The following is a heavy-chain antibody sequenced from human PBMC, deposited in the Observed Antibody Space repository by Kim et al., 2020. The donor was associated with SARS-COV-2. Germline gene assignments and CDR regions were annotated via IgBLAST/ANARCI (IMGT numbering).Heavy chain of an antibody. J-gene: IGHJ4*02. D-gene: IGHD3-10*01. Sequence: GGSLRLSCAASGFTFSSYGMHWVRQAPGKGLEWVAVISYDGSNKYYADSVKGRFTISRDNSKNTLYLQMNSLRAEDTAVYYCAKEVYYYGSGTLDYWGQGTLVTVSS. CDR1: GFTFSSYG. CDR2: ISYDGSNK. CDR3: AKEVYYYGSGTLDY. V-gene: IGHV3-30*18.